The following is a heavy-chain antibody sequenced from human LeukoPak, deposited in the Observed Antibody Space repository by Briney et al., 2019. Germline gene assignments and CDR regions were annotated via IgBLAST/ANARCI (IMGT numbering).Heavy chain of an antibody. CDR1: GYTFTAYY. V-gene: IGHV1-2*02. J-gene: IGHJ4*02. D-gene: IGHD6-19*01. Sequence: GASVKVSCKASGYTFTAYYVHWMRQAPGQGLEWMGWINPNSGGTNYAQKFQGRVTMTRDTSISTAYMELTSLISDDTAVYYCARDSSGSRTIDYWGQGTLVTVSS. CDR3: ARDSSGSRTIDY. CDR2: INPNSGGT.